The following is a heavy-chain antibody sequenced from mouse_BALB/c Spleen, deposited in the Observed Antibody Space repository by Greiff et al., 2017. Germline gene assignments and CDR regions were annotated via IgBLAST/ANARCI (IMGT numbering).Heavy chain of an antibody. D-gene: IGHD4-1*01. CDR2: INPSNGRT. V-gene: IGHV1S81*02. J-gene: IGHJ2*01. CDR3: ARWGLWDALDY. CDR1: GYTFTSYW. Sequence: QVQLQQPGAELVQPGASVKLSCKASGYTFTSYWMHWVKQRPGQGLEWIGEINPSNGRTNYNEKFKSKATLTVDKSSSTACMQLSSLTSEDSAVYYCARWGLWDALDYWGQGTTLTVSS.